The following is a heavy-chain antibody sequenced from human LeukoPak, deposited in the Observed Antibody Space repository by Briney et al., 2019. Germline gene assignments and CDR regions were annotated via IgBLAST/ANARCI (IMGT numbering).Heavy chain of an antibody. D-gene: IGHD3-22*01. CDR3: ARSAYYYDSSGYYPFDY. CDR1: GFTVSSNY. Sequence: PGGSLRLSCAASGFTVSSNYMSWVRQAPGKGLEWVSVIYSGGSTYYADSVKGRFTISRDNSKNTLYLQMNSLRVEDTAVYYCARSAYYYDSSGYYPFDYWGQGTLVTVSS. V-gene: IGHV3-53*01. CDR2: IYSGGST. J-gene: IGHJ4*02.